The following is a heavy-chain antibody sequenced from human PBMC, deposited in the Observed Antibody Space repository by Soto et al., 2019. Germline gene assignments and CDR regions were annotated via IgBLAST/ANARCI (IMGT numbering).Heavy chain of an antibody. CDR2: ISYSGST. V-gene: IGHV4-61*01. CDR1: GGSVSSGSYY. Sequence: QVQLQESGPGLVKPSETLSLTCTVSGGSVSSGSYYWSWIRQPPGKRPEWIGYISYSGSTNYNPSLASRVTISTSTSTRQFSLKMSSVTAADTAVYYCARGQLDTAMVTKGFDYWGQGTLVTVSS. CDR3: ARGQLDTAMVTKGFDY. D-gene: IGHD5-18*01. J-gene: IGHJ4*02.